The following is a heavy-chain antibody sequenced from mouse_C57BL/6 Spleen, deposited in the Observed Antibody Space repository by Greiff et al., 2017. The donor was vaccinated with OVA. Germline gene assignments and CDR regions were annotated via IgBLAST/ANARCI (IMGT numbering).Heavy chain of an antibody. CDR2: IHPNSGST. J-gene: IGHJ2*01. CDR3: ARSPSSEENYFDY. V-gene: IGHV1-64*01. D-gene: IGHD3-1*01. CDR1: GYTFTSYW. Sequence: QVQLQQPGAELVKPGASVKLSCKASGYTFTSYWMHWVKQRPGQGLEWIGMIHPNSGSTNYNEKFKSKATLTVDKSSSTAYMQLSSLTSEDSAVYYCARSPSSEENYFDYWGQGTTLTVSS.